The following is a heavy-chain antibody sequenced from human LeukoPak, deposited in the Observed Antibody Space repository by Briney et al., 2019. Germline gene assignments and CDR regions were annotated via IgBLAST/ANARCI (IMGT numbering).Heavy chain of an antibody. D-gene: IGHD4-17*01. Sequence: GGSLRLSCAASGFTFSDYYMSWIRQAPGKGLEWVSYISSSGSTIYYADSVKGRFTISRDNAKNSLYLQMNSLRAEDTAVYYCATVTMTTLDWEGVYWGQGTLVTVSS. V-gene: IGHV3-11*04. J-gene: IGHJ4*02. CDR2: ISSSGSTI. CDR3: ATVTMTTLDWEGVY. CDR1: GFTFSDYY.